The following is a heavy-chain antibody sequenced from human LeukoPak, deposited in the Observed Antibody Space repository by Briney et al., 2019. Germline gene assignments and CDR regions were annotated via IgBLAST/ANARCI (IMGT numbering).Heavy chain of an antibody. CDR2: IYTSGST. CDR1: GDSISSGIHY. D-gene: IGHD1-26*01. V-gene: IGHV4-61*02. Sequence: SQTLSLTCTVSGDSISSGIHYWNWIRQPAGKGLEWIGRIYTSGSTNYNPSLKSRVTISLDTSKNQFSLKLTSVTAADTAVYYCARGVNSGYFDYCGQGTLVTVSS. J-gene: IGHJ4*02. CDR3: ARGVNSGYFDY.